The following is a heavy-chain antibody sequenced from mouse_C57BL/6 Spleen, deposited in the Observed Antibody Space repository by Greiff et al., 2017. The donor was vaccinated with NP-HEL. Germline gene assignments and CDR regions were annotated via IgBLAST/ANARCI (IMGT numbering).Heavy chain of an antibody. CDR1: GYTFTSYW. Sequence: QVQLQQPGAELVRPGSSVKLSCKASGYTFTSYWMDWVKQRPGQGLEWIGNIYPSDSETHYNQKFKDKATLTVDKSSSTAYMQLSSLTSEDSAVYYCARELYDYGDAMDYWGQGTSVTVSS. CDR3: ARELYDYGDAMDY. D-gene: IGHD2-4*01. V-gene: IGHV1-61*01. CDR2: IYPSDSET. J-gene: IGHJ4*01.